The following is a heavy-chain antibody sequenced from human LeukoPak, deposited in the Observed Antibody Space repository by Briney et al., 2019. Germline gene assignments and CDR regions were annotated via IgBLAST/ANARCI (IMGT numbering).Heavy chain of an antibody. D-gene: IGHD3-22*01. V-gene: IGHV3-23*01. CDR3: AKRGVVIRVILVGFHKEAYYFDS. CDR1: GITLSNYG. CDR2: ISDSGGRT. J-gene: IGHJ4*02. Sequence: GGSLRLSCAVSGITLSNYGMSWVRQAPAKGLEWVAGISDSGGRTNYADSVRGRFTISRDNPKNTLHLQMNSLRAEDTAVYFCAKRGVVIRVILVGFHKEAYYFDSWGQGALVTVSS.